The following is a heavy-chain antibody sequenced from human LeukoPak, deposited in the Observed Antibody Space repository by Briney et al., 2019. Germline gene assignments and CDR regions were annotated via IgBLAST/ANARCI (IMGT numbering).Heavy chain of an antibody. Sequence: PGGSLRLSCAASGFTFSDYYMSWIRQAPGKGLEWVSYISSSSSYTNYADSVKGRFTISRDNAKNSLYLQMNSLRAEDTAVYYCARVTAIFPYYYDSSGYEIDYWGQGTLVTVSS. CDR3: ARVTAIFPYYYDSSGYEIDY. CDR1: GFTFSDYY. D-gene: IGHD3-22*01. J-gene: IGHJ4*02. V-gene: IGHV3-11*05. CDR2: ISSSSSYT.